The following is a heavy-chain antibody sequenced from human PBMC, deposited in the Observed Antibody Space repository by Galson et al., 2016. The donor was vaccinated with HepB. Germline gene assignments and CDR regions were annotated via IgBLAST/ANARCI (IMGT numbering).Heavy chain of an antibody. J-gene: IGHJ4*02. CDR3: VRDSWGWEVTTMDY. Sequence: SLRLSCAVSGFTFSDYCMSWVRQAPGKGLEWVAYIRKDGSHKDYVNSVKGRFTTFRDNAKNLLFLDMKSLRVEDTAVCYRVRDSWGWEVTTMDYWGQANLVTVSS. D-gene: IGHD4-11*01. V-gene: IGHV3-7*03. CDR1: GFTFSDYC. CDR2: IRKDGSHK.